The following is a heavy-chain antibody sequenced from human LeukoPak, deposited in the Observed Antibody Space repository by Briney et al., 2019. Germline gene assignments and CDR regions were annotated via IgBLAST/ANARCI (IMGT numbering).Heavy chain of an antibody. J-gene: IGHJ4*02. D-gene: IGHD6-13*01. Sequence: GRSLRLSCAASGFTFSSYAMHWVRQAPGKGLEWVAVISYDGSNKYYADSVKGRFTISRDNSKNTLYLQMNSLRAEDTAVYYCARDGGYSSSWYYFDYWGQGTLITVSS. CDR3: ARDGGYSSSWYYFDY. CDR1: GFTFSSYA. V-gene: IGHV3-30-3*01. CDR2: ISYDGSNK.